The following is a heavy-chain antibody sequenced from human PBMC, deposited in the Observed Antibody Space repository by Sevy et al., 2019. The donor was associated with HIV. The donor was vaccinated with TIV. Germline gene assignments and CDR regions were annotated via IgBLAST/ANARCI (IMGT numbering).Heavy chain of an antibody. V-gene: IGHV4-61*01. J-gene: IGHJ3*02. CDR3: ASSKGYCSGGSCAHYAFDI. CDR1: GGSVSSGSYY. CDR2: IYYSGST. D-gene: IGHD2-15*01. Sequence: SETLSLTCTVSGGSVSSGSYYWSWIRQPPGKGLEWIGYIYYSGSTNYNPSLKSRVTISVDTSKHQFSLKLSSVTAADTAVYYCASSKGYCSGGSCAHYAFDIWGQGTMVTVSS.